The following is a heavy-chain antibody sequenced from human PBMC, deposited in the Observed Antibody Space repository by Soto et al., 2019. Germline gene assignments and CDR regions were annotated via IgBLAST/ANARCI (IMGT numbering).Heavy chain of an antibody. CDR1: GFTFDFYW. CDR2: VHSDGTTT. Sequence: EVQLVESGGGLVQPGESLRLSCAASGFTFDFYWMHWVRQAPGKGLVWVSRVHSDGTTTTYADSVKGRFTISRDNARNTVSLQMSSLRAEDTAIYYCARGDRGGFDLWGHGTVVTVSS. D-gene: IGHD3-10*01. J-gene: IGHJ3*01. CDR3: ARGDRGGFDL. V-gene: IGHV3-74*01.